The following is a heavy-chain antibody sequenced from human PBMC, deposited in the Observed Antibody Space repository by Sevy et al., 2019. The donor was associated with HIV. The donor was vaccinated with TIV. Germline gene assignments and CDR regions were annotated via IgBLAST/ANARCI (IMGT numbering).Heavy chain of an antibody. CDR2: INHSGST. Sequence: SETLSLTCAVYGGSFSGYYWSWIRQPPGKGLEWIGEINHSGSTNYNPSLKSRVTISVDTSKNQFSMKLSSVTAADTAVYYWARVSRDYYYDSSGYYWVFDYWGQGTLVTVSS. V-gene: IGHV4-34*01. D-gene: IGHD3-22*01. J-gene: IGHJ4*02. CDR1: GGSFSGYY. CDR3: ARVSRDYYYDSSGYYWVFDY.